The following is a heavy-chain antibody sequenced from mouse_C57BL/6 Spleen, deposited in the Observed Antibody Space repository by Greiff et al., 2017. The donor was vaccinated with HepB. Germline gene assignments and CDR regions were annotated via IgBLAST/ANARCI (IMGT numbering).Heavy chain of an antibody. CDR2: IDPETGGT. CDR3: TREGVITTVGGTYYFDY. Sequence: VQLKESGAELVRPGASVTLSCKASGYTFTDYEMHWVKQTPVHGLEWIGAIDPETGGTAYNQKFKGKAILTADKSSSTAYMELRSLTSEDSAVYYCTREGVITTVGGTYYFDYWGQGTTLTVSS. D-gene: IGHD1-1*01. J-gene: IGHJ2*01. V-gene: IGHV1-15*01. CDR1: GYTFTDYE.